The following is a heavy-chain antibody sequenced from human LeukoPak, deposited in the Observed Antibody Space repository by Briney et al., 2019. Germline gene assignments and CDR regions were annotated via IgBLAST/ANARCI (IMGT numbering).Heavy chain of an antibody. V-gene: IGHV1-46*01. D-gene: IGHD2-15*01. CDR3: ARVGLGYCSGGSCYYGMDV. J-gene: IGHJ6*02. Sequence: ASVKVSCKASGYTFTSYYMHWVRQAPGQGLEWMGIINPSGGSTSYAQKFQGRVTMTRDTSTSTVYMELSSLRSEDTAVYYCARVGLGYCSGGSCYYGMDVWGQGTTVTVSS. CDR2: INPSGGST. CDR1: GYTFTSYY.